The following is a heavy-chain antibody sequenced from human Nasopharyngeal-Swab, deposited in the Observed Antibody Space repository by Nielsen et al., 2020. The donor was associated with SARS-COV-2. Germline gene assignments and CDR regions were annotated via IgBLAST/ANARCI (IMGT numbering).Heavy chain of an antibody. J-gene: IGHJ3*02. D-gene: IGHD2-2*01. V-gene: IGHV4-34*01. CDR3: ARHGCTSCYGEAFDI. CDR2: IYYSGST. CDR1: GGSFSGYY. Sequence: SETLSLTCAVYGGSFSGYYWSWIRQPPGKGLEWIGSIYYSGSTYYNPSLKSRVTISVDTSKNQFSLKLSSVTAADTAVYYCARHGCTSCYGEAFDIWGQGTMVTVSS.